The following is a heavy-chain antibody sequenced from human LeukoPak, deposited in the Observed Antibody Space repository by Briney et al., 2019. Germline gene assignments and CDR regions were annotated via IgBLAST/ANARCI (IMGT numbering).Heavy chain of an antibody. CDR3: ARDLEAIYDYVWGSYRYTPLTN. D-gene: IGHD3-16*02. J-gene: IGHJ4*02. V-gene: IGHV1-18*01. CDR1: GYTFTSYG. Sequence: ASVKVSCKASGYTFTSYGISWVRQAPGQGLEWMGWISAYNGNTNYAQKLQGRVTMTTDTSTSTAYMELRSLRSDDTAVYYCARDLEAIYDYVWGSYRYTPLTNWGQGTLVTVSS. CDR2: ISAYNGNT.